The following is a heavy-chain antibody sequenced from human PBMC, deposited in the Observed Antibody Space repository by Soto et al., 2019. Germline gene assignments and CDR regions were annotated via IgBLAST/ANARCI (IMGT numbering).Heavy chain of an antibody. D-gene: IGHD3-10*01. J-gene: IGHJ4*02. Sequence: QVQLVESGGGVVQPGRSLRLSCAASGFTFSSYGMHWVRQAPGKGLEWVAVISYDGSNKYYADSVKGRFTISRDNSKNTLYLQMNSLRAEDTAVYYCAKERGAADYWGQGTLVTVSS. V-gene: IGHV3-30*18. CDR3: AKERGAADY. CDR2: ISYDGSNK. CDR1: GFTFSSYG.